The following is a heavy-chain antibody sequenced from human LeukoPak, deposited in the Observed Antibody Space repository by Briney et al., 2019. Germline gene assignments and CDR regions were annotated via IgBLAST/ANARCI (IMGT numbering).Heavy chain of an antibody. Sequence: QSGGSLRLSCAASGFTFDDYAMHWVRQAPGKGLEWVSGISWNSGSIGYADSVKGRFTISRDNAKNSLYLQMNSLRAEDTALYYCARTGDTHDAFDIWGQGTMVTVSS. J-gene: IGHJ3*02. CDR1: GFTFDDYA. V-gene: IGHV3-9*01. D-gene: IGHD7-27*01. CDR2: ISWNSGSI. CDR3: ARTGDTHDAFDI.